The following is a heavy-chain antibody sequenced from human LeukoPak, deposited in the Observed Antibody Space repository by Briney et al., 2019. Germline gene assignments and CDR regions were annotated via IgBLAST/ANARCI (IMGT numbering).Heavy chain of an antibody. V-gene: IGHV1-2*02. CDR1: GYTFTGYY. D-gene: IGHD3-10*01. CDR2: INPKSGDT. J-gene: IGHJ4*02. Sequence: ASVKVSCKTSGYTFTGYYMHWVRQAPGQNLEWMGWINPKSGDTNYAQKFQDRITMTRDTSLSTFYMELSRLRSDDTALYYCARATMVREVIITNYFDNWGQGALVTVSS. CDR3: ARATMVREVIITNYFDN.